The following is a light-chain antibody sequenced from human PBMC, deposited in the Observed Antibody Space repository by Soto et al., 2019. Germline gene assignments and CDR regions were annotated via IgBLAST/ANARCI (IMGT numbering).Light chain of an antibody. CDR1: QGNSNY. Sequence: DIQMTQSPSSLSASVGDRVTITCRASQGNSNYLAWYQQKPGKVPKLLIYSASALQSGVQSRFSGSGSRTDFTLTISSLQPEDVATYYCQKYNSAPLTCGGGTKVEIK. CDR2: SAS. CDR3: QKYNSAPLT. V-gene: IGKV1-27*01. J-gene: IGKJ4*02.